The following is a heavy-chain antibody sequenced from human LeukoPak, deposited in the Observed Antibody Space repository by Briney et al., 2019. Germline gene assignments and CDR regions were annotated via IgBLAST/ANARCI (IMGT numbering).Heavy chain of an antibody. Sequence: GGSLRLSCAASGFTFSSYSMNWVRQAPGKGLEWVSYISSSSSTIYYADSVKGRFTISRDNSKNTLYLQMNSLRAEDTAVYYCAKDLHYWGQGTLVTVSS. CDR2: ISSSSSTI. V-gene: IGHV3-48*01. J-gene: IGHJ4*02. CDR1: GFTFSSYS. CDR3: AKDLHY.